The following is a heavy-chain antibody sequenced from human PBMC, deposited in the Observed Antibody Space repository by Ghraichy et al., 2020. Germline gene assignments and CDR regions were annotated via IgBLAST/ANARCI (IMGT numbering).Heavy chain of an antibody. CDR2: IYWNDVK. CDR1: GFSLKTSGVG. Sequence: GPTLVKPTQTLTLTCTFSGFSLKTSGVGVGWIRQPPGEALEWLALIYWNDVKRFNTSLENGLTITKDASRNRVVLTMTNINPVDTGTYYCARGRPLYAATGFYSIIDYWGQGTLITVSA. D-gene: IGHD2-15*01. J-gene: IGHJ4*02. V-gene: IGHV2-5*01. CDR3: ARGRPLYAATGFYSIIDY.